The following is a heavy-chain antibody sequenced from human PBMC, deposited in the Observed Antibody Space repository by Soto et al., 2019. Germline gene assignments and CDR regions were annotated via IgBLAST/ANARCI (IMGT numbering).Heavy chain of an antibody. V-gene: IGHV3-30*19. Sequence: QVQLVESGGGVVQPGTSLRVSCVGSGFTFRSYVIHWVRQPPGKGLEWVALTSYDGSDKYYSDSVRGRFTISRDNSRNTVDLQMDSLRLEDTALYYCARWGTTGGLDVWGQGTLVSVSS. CDR1: GFTFRSYV. CDR2: TSYDGSDK. J-gene: IGHJ1*01. D-gene: IGHD3-16*01. CDR3: ARWGTTGGLDV.